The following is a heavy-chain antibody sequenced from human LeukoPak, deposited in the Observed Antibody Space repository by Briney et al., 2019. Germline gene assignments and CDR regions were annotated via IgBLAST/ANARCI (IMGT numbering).Heavy chain of an antibody. V-gene: IGHV1-69*04. J-gene: IGHJ6*03. Sequence: ASVKVSCKASGGTFSSYAISWVRQAPGQGLEWMGRIIPILGIANYAQKFQGRVTITADKSTSTAYMELSSLRSEDTAVYYCARESPVEDYYYYMDVWGKGTTVTVSS. CDR3: ARESPVEDYYYYMDV. CDR2: IIPILGIA. CDR1: GGTFSSYA.